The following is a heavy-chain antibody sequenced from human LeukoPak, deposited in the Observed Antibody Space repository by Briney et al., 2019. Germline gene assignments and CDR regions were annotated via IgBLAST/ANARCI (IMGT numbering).Heavy chain of an antibody. D-gene: IGHD2-2*01. J-gene: IGHJ3*02. CDR3: AGDIVVVPAASRLVRRGAFDI. CDR2: ISSSSSTI. V-gene: IGHV3-48*04. Sequence: GGSLRLSCAASGFTFSSYSMNWVRQAPGKGLEWVSYISSSSSTIYYADSVKGRFTISRDNAKNSLYLQMNSLRAEDTAVYYCAGDIVVVPAASRLVRRGAFDIWGQGTMVTVSS. CDR1: GFTFSSYS.